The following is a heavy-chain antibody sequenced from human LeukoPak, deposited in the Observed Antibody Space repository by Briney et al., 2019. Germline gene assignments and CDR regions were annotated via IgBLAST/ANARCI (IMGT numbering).Heavy chain of an antibody. J-gene: IGHJ5*02. CDR3: ARDQSDRDYGGNWWFDP. CDR1: GGSISSGGYS. Sequence: SETLSLTCAVSGGSISSGGYSWSWIRQPPGKGLEWIGYIYHSGSTYYNPSLKSRVTISVDGSKNQFSLKLSSVTAADTAVYYCARDQSDRDYGGNWWFDPWGQGTLVTVSS. D-gene: IGHD4-23*01. V-gene: IGHV4-30-2*01. CDR2: IYHSGST.